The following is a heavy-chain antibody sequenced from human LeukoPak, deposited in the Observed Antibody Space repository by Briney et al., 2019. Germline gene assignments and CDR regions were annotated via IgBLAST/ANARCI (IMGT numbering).Heavy chain of an antibody. CDR2: IYTSGST. CDR3: ARDGEQQLVPPYYYYGMDV. V-gene: IGHV4-4*07. CDR1: GGAISSYY. D-gene: IGHD6-13*01. Sequence: PSETLSLTCTVSGGAISSYYWSWIRQPAGKGLEWIGRIYTSGSTSYNPSLKRRLTMSVDTSKNQFSLKLSSVTAADTAVYYCARDGEQQLVPPYYYYGMDVWGQGTTVTVSS. J-gene: IGHJ6*02.